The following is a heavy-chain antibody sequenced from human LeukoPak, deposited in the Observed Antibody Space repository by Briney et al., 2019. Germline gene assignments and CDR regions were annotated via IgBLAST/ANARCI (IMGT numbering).Heavy chain of an antibody. J-gene: IGHJ3*02. CDR2: ISASGDYT. Sequence: PGGSLRLSCAASGFTFSAYAVIWVRQAPGKGLEWVSAISASGDYTHSADSVKGRFDISRDNSKNTVYLQMSSLRAEDAALYYCAKDPNGDYVGAFDSWGQGTTVIVSS. D-gene: IGHD4-17*01. V-gene: IGHV3-23*01. CDR3: AKDPNGDYVGAFDS. CDR1: GFTFSAYA.